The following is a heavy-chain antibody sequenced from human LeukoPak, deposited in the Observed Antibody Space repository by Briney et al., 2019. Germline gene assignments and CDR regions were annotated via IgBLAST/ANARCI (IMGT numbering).Heavy chain of an antibody. J-gene: IGHJ4*02. Sequence: SETLSLTCTVSGGSISSYYWSWIRQPPGKGLEWNGYIYYSGNTNYNPSLKSRVTISVDTSKNQFSLKLSSVTAADTAVYYCARVRYSSGWYPFDYWGQGTLVTVSS. V-gene: IGHV4-59*01. D-gene: IGHD6-19*01. CDR1: GGSISSYY. CDR2: IYYSGNT. CDR3: ARVRYSSGWYPFDY.